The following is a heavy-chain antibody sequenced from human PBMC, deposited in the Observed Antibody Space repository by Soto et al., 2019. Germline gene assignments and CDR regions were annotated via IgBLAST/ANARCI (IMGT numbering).Heavy chain of an antibody. D-gene: IGHD2-2*01. CDR3: ARVWGYQLLFSYYYYMDV. Sequence: ASVKVCCKASGYTFTSYDMKWVRQATGQGLEWMGWMNPNSGNTGYAQKFQGRVTMTRNTSISTAYMELSSLRSEDTAVYYCARVWGYQLLFSYYYYMDVWGKGTTVTVSS. CDR1: GYTFTSYD. J-gene: IGHJ6*03. V-gene: IGHV1-8*01. CDR2: MNPNSGNT.